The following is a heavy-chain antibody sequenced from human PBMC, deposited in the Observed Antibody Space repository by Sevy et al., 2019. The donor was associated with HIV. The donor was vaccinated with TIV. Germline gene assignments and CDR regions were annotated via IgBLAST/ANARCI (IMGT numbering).Heavy chain of an antibody. CDR2: IYTSGST. CDR1: GGSISSYY. CDR3: ARGGSSWKMYNWFDP. V-gene: IGHV4-4*07. D-gene: IGHD6-13*01. Sequence: SETLSLTCTVSGGSISSYYWSWIRQPAGKGLDWIGRIYTSGSTNYNPSLKSRVTMSVDTSKNQFSLKLSSVTAADTAVYYCARGGSSWKMYNWFDPWGQGTLVTVSS. J-gene: IGHJ5*02.